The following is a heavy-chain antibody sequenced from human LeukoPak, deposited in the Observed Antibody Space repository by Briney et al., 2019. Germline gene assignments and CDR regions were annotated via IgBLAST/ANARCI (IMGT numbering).Heavy chain of an antibody. J-gene: IGHJ4*02. CDR3: ARLALNQGWY. CDR2: IYYSGST. D-gene: IGHD1-14*01. V-gene: IGHV4-59*08. Sequence: PSETLSLTCTVSGGSISSYYWNWIRQPPGKGLEWIGYIYYSGSTNYNPSLKSRVTISVDTSKNQFALKLSSATAADTAVYYCARLALNQGWYWGQGTLVTVSS. CDR1: GGSISSYY.